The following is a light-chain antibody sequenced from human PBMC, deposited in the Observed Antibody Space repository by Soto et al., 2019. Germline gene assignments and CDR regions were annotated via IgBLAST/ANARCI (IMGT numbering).Light chain of an antibody. CDR3: SSYAGINNLV. Sequence: QSVLTQPPSASGSPGQSVTISCSGTSSDVGGYNYVSWYQHYPSKAPKLMIYEVTKRPSGVPDRFSGSKSGNTASLTVSGLQAEDEAYYFCSSYAGINNLVFGGGTKLTVL. V-gene: IGLV2-8*01. CDR2: EVT. CDR1: SSDVGGYNY. J-gene: IGLJ2*01.